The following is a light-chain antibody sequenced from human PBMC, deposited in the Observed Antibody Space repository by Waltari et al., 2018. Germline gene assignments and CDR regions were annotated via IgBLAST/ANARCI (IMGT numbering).Light chain of an antibody. V-gene: IGLV2-23*01. CDR2: EDR. Sequence: QSAPTQPAPVSGSPGQAITIPCTRPSTDVGGFKFFSWYQQHPGKAPKFNIYEDRKRPSGVSNRFSASKSGNTASLTIAGLQAEDEAHYYCCSYGGSSPWVFGGGTKVIVL. J-gene: IGLJ3*02. CDR3: CSYGGSSPWV. CDR1: STDVGGFKF.